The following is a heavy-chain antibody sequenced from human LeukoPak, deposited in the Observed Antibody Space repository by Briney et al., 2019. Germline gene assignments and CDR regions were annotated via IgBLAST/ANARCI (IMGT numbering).Heavy chain of an antibody. CDR1: GGSISGGGYD. J-gene: IGHJ4*02. D-gene: IGHD1-20*01. CDR2: IYYSGST. V-gene: IGHV4-31*03. Sequence: ASETLSLTCTVSGGSISGGGYDWSWIRQHPGKGLEWIGYIYYSGSTYYNPSLKSRVTISVDTSKNQFSLKLSSVTAADTAVYYCARTVTGTSDYWGQGTLVTVSS. CDR3: ARTVTGTSDY.